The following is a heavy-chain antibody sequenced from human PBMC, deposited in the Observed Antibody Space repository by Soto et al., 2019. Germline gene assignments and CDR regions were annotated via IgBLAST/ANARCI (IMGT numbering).Heavy chain of an antibody. D-gene: IGHD6-13*01. CDR2: INPNSGGT. J-gene: IGHJ5*02. CDR1: GYTFTGYY. CDR3: ARDRGYSSSWFWYNWFDP. V-gene: IGHV1-2*02. Sequence: GASVKVSCKASGYTFTGYYMHWVRQAPGQGLEWMGWINPNSGGTNYAQKFQGRVTMTRDTSISTAYMELSRLRSDDTAVYYCARDRGYSSSWFWYNWFDPWGQGTLVTVSS.